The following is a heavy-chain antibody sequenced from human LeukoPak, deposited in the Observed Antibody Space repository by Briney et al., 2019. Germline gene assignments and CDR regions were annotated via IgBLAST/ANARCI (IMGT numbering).Heavy chain of an antibody. J-gene: IGHJ4*02. V-gene: IGHV1-24*01. Sequence: ASVKVSCKVSGYTLTELSMHWVRQAPGKGLEWMGGFDPEDGETIYAQKFQGRVTMTEDTSTDTAYMELSSLRSEDTAVYYCAGVPTYYYGSGSYDFDYWGQGTLVTVSS. CDR1: GYTLTELS. CDR2: FDPEDGET. CDR3: AGVPTYYYGSGSYDFDY. D-gene: IGHD3-10*01.